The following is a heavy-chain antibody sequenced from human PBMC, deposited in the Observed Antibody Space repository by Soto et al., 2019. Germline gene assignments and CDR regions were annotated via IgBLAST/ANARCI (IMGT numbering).Heavy chain of an antibody. CDR3: AKKVNSGSGSQFFDY. CDR2: FRSGGDDDTT. Sequence: SLRLSCAASGFTFSSYSMSWVRQAPGKGLEWVSGFRSGGDDDTTYYADSVRGRFTISRDNSKNTLFLQMNSLRAEDTATYYCAKKVNSGSGSQFFDYWGQGTLVTVSS. D-gene: IGHD3-10*01. V-gene: IGHV3-23*01. J-gene: IGHJ4*02. CDR1: GFTFSSYS.